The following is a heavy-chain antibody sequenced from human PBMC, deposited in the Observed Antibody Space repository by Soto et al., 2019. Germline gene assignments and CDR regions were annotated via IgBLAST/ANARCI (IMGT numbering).Heavy chain of an antibody. CDR2: INAGNGNT. V-gene: IGHV1-3*01. CDR3: ARADYYYLDY. J-gene: IGHJ4*02. CDR1: GYTITSCA. Sequence: ASAELCCKESGYTITSCAMHWVRQAPGQRLEWMGWINAGNGNTKYSQKFQGRVTITRDTSASTAYMELSSLRSEDTAVYYCARADYYYLDYWGQGTLVTVSS. D-gene: IGHD3-10*01.